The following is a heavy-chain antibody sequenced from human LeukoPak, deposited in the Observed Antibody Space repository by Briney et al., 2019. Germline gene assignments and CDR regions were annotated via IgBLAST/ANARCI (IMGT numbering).Heavy chain of an antibody. V-gene: IGHV4-34*01. Sequence: SETLSLTCAVYGGSFSGYYWSWIRQPPVKGLEWIGKINHSGSTNYNPSLKSRVTTSVDTSKNQFSLKLSSVTAAETAVYYCATPCRDCGGDCYLDYWGQGTLVTVSS. CDR2: INHSGST. J-gene: IGHJ4*02. D-gene: IGHD2-21*02. CDR3: ATPCRDCGGDCYLDY. CDR1: GGSFSGYY.